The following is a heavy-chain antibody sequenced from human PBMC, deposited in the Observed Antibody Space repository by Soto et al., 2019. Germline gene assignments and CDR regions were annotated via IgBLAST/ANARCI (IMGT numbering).Heavy chain of an antibody. J-gene: IGHJ6*02. CDR1: GFTFSSYA. Sequence: GGSLRLSCAASGFTFSSYAMSWVRQAPGKGLEWVSAISGSGGSTYYADSVKGRFTISRDNSKNTLYLQMNSLRAEDTAVYYCAKVGPITMVRAVIINSYRDYGMDVWGQGTTVTVSS. CDR2: ISGSGGST. CDR3: AKVGPITMVRAVIINSYRDYGMDV. D-gene: IGHD3-10*01. V-gene: IGHV3-23*01.